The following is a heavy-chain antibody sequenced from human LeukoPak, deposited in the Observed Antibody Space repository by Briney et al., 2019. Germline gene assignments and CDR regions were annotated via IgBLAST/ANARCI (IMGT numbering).Heavy chain of an antibody. CDR1: GFSFRSHG. CDR3: AKDRVATERYYMDV. J-gene: IGHJ6*03. CDR2: ISPRGDIT. D-gene: IGHD6-13*01. Sequence: GGSLRLSCAASGFSFRSHGMNWVRQAPGKGLEWVSGISPRGDITYYKDSVRGRFTISRDNFKNTVSLQLNSLRAEDTAMYYCAKDRVATERYYMDVWGKGTTVTISS. V-gene: IGHV3-23*01.